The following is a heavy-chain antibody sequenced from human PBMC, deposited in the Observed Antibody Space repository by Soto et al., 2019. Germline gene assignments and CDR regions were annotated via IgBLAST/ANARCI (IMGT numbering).Heavy chain of an antibody. V-gene: IGHV3-33*01. D-gene: IGHD2-15*01. CDR2: TWYDGSKK. J-gene: IGHJ4*02. CDR3: ARGSCSGGSCPPFDY. Sequence: LRLSCAASGFTFSSFGMHWVRQAPGKGLEWVVVTWYDGSKKYYADSVKGRFTISRDNSKNTLYLQMNSLRVEDTAVYYCARGSCSGGSCPPFDYWGQGTLVTVSS. CDR1: GFTFSSFG.